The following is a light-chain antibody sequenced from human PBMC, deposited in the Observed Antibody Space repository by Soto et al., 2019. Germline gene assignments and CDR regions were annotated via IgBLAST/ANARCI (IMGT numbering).Light chain of an antibody. Sequence: QSALTQPASVSGSPGQSITISCTGTSSDVGGYNYVSWYQQHPGKAPKLMIFGVSNRPSGVSDRFSGSKSGNTASLTISGLQAEDEADYYCSSYTGSSTYVLFGGGTKVTVL. CDR1: SSDVGGYNY. CDR3: SSYTGSSTYVL. J-gene: IGLJ2*01. CDR2: GVS. V-gene: IGLV2-14*01.